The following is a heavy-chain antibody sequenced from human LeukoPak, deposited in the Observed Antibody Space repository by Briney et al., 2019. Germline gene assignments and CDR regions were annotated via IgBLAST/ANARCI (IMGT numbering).Heavy chain of an antibody. CDR1: GYTFTSYY. D-gene: IGHD3-10*02. J-gene: IGHJ4*02. V-gene: IGHV1-46*01. Sequence: ASVKVSCKSSGYTFTSYYMHWVRQAPGQGLEWMGIINPSGGSTSYAQKFQGRVTMTRDTSTSTVYMELSSLRSEDTAVYYCARVPTRVGYFDYWGQGTLVTVSS. CDR3: ARVPTRVGYFDY. CDR2: INPSGGST.